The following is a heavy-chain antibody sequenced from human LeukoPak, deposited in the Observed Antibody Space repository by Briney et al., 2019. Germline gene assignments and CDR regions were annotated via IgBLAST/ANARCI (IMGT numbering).Heavy chain of an antibody. D-gene: IGHD6-19*01. Sequence: PSETLSLTCTVSGDXISSYDCSWIRQPPGKGLEWIGYISHSGSANYYPSLKSRVTISLDTSKNKFSLNLSSVTAADTAVYYCVRDGGSGWTDFDYWGQGTLVTVSS. CDR3: VRDGGSGWTDFDY. CDR2: ISHSGSA. J-gene: IGHJ4*02. V-gene: IGHV4-59*01. CDR1: GDXISSYD.